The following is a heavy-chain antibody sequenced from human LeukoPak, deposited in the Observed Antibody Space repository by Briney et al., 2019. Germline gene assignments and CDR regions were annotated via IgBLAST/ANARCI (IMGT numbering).Heavy chain of an antibody. J-gene: IGHJ2*01. CDR1: GGSISSGDDY. CDR2: IYSSGST. Sequence: SQTLSLICAVTGGSISSGDDYWGWIRQPAGKELEWVGHIYSSGSTNYNPSLKSRVTISVDTSKNQFSLNLNSVTAADTAVYYCARGQCGGNCAFALYFDLWGRGTLVTVSS. V-gene: IGHV4-61*09. D-gene: IGHD2-21*02. CDR3: ARGQCGGNCAFALYFDL.